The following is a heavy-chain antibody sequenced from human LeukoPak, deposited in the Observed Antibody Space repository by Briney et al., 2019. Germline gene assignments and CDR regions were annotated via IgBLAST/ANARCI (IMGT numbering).Heavy chain of an antibody. Sequence: SETLCLSCTVSGVSISNYYMTWVRQPAGQGLEWIGRISTSGNTYYNPSPKSRLTMSVDTSKNQFSLKLSSVTAADTAVYYGARGTEYCSGDSCQNWFDPWGQGTLVTVSS. D-gene: IGHD2-15*01. J-gene: IGHJ5*02. V-gene: IGHV4-4*07. CDR3: ARGTEYCSGDSCQNWFDP. CDR2: ISTSGNT. CDR1: GVSISNYY.